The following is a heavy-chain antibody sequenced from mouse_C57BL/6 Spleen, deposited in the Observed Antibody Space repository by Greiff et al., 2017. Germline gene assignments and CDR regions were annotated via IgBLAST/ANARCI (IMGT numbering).Heavy chain of an antibody. Sequence: QVQLKQPGAELVMPGASVKLSCKASGYTFTSYWMHWVKQRPGQGLEWIGEIDPSDSYTNYNQKFKGKSTLTVDKSSSTAYMQLSSLTSEDSAVYYCARKTTVVETLDYWGQGTTLTVSS. J-gene: IGHJ2*01. CDR1: GYTFTSYW. CDR2: IDPSDSYT. V-gene: IGHV1-69*01. D-gene: IGHD1-1*01. CDR3: ARKTTVVETLDY.